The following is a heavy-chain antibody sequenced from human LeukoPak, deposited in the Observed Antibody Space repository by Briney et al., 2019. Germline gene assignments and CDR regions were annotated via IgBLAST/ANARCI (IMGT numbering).Heavy chain of an antibody. J-gene: IGHJ4*02. CDR3: AKDFDFWSAYYRGDDC. CDR1: RFTFSSYA. CDR2: ISGTGDST. D-gene: IGHD3-3*01. Sequence: GGSLRLSCAASRFTFSSYAMSWLGQAPGKGLEWVSAISGTGDSTYYADSVKGRFTISRDNTKNTLYLQMNSLRAEDTAIYYSAKDFDFWSAYYRGDDCWGQGTLVTVSS. V-gene: IGHV3-23*01.